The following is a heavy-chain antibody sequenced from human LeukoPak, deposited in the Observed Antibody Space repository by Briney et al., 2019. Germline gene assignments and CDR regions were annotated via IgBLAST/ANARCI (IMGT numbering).Heavy chain of an antibody. CDR3: ARGHYMDV. CDR1: GYTFTSYD. CDR2: MNPNSGNT. J-gene: IGHJ6*03. V-gene: IGHV1-8*01. Sequence: ASVKVSCKASGYTFTSYDINWVRQATGQGLEWMGWMNPNSGNTGYAQKFQGSVTMTRDTSINTAYMELSSLTSEDTAVYYCARGHYMDVWGKGTTVTISS.